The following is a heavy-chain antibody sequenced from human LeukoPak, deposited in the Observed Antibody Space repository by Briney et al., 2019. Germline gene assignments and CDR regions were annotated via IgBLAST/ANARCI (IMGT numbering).Heavy chain of an antibody. CDR1: GLSVRDFE. V-gene: IGHV3-48*03. Sequence: PGGSLRLSCVGSGLSVRDFEMNWVRQAPGKGLEWVAHIRADGTTKWYAGSVRGRFNIARDNARNSLFLQMNSLRAEDTATYYCSRRFRDWGQGILVTVSS. CDR2: IRADGTTK. D-gene: IGHD5-24*01. J-gene: IGHJ4*02. CDR3: SRRFRD.